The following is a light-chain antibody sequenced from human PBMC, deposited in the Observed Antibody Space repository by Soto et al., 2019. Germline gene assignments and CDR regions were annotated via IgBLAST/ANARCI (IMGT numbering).Light chain of an antibody. J-gene: IGLJ2*01. CDR1: TGAVTDGHY. CDR2: DTN. CDR3: LLDYNIART. Sequence: QTVVTQESSLTVSPGGTVTLTCGSSTGAVTDGHYPYWFQQKPGQAPRTLIYDTNNRHSWTPARFSGSLLGGKAALTLSGAQPEDEADYYCLLDYNIARTFGGGTKLTVL. V-gene: IGLV7-46*01.